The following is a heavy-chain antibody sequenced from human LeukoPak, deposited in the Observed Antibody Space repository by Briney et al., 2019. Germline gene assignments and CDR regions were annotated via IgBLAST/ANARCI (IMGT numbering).Heavy chain of an antibody. J-gene: IGHJ4*02. Sequence: GGSLRLSCAASGFTFSNYAMSWVRQAPGKGLQWVSVISGSGTATYYADSVKGRFTISRDNSKNTLYLQMNSLRAEDTAVYYCARDRKAVAGDTSSDYWGQGTLVTVSS. CDR3: ARDRKAVAGDTSSDY. V-gene: IGHV3-23*01. CDR2: ISGSGTAT. CDR1: GFTFSNYA. D-gene: IGHD6-19*01.